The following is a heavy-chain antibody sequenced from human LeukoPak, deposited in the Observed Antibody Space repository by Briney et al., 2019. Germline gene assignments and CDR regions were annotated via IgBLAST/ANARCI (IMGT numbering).Heavy chain of an antibody. D-gene: IGHD1-14*01. CDR3: ARAENRYPYYYYYMGV. Sequence: PSETLSLTCTVSGGSISSYYWSWIRQPPGKGLEWIGYIYYSGSTNYNPSLKSRVTISVDTSKNQFSLKLSSVTAADTAVYYCARAENRYPYYYYYMGVWGKGTTVTVSS. J-gene: IGHJ6*03. CDR2: IYYSGST. CDR1: GGSISSYY. V-gene: IGHV4-59*01.